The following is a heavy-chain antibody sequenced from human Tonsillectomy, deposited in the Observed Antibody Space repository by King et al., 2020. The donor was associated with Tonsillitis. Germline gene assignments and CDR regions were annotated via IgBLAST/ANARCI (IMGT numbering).Heavy chain of an antibody. CDR3: ARWWTSDGYGSSYAFDI. J-gene: IGHJ3*02. CDR1: GFTVSSNF. CDR2: LYSGGTT. D-gene: IGHD5-12*01. Sequence: VQLVESGGGLVQPGGSLRLSCAASGFTVSSNFMTWVRQAPGKGLEWVSLLYSGGTTDYADSVKGRFTISRDNSKNTLYLQMNSLRAEDTAVYYCARWWTSDGYGSSYAFDIWGQGTMVTVSS. V-gene: IGHV3-66*01.